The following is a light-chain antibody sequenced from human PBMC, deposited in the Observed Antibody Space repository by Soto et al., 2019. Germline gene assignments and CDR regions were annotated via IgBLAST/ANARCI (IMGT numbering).Light chain of an antibody. V-gene: IGLV2-11*01. J-gene: IGLJ1*01. CDR1: SSDVGRYNY. CDR3: CPNAGRPRYV. CDR2: DVS. Sequence: QSALTQPRSVSGSPGQSVTISCTGTSSDVGRYNYVSWYQQHPGKAPKVMIYDVSERPSGVPDRFSGSKSGNTASLTISGLQFEDEAVYYCCPNAGRPRYVFGDGTKVTVL.